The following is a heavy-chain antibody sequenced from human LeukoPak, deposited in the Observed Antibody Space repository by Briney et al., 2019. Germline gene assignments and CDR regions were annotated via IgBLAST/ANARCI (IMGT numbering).Heavy chain of an antibody. CDR2: INSDGSST. J-gene: IGHJ1*01. CDR1: GFTFSSYW. Sequence: GGSLRLSCAASGFTFSSYWLHWVRHAPGKGLVWVSRINSDGSSTSYADSVKGRFTISRDNAKNTLYLQMNSLRAEDTAVYYCARDSRPYYYDSSGYYSEYFQHWGQGTLVTVSS. V-gene: IGHV3-74*01. D-gene: IGHD3-22*01. CDR3: ARDSRPYYYDSSGYYSEYFQH.